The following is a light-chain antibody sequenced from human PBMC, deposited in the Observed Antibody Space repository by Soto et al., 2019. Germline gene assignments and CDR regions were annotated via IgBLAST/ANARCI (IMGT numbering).Light chain of an antibody. CDR3: QQRSNWPRT. V-gene: IGKV3-11*01. CDR1: QSVSSN. CDR2: DVS. Sequence: EIVMTQSPATLSVSPGERATLSCRASQSVSSNLAWYQQKPGQAPRLLIYDVSNRATGIPARFSGSGSGTDFTLTISSLEPEDFAVYYCQQRSNWPRTCGQGTKVNIK. J-gene: IGKJ1*01.